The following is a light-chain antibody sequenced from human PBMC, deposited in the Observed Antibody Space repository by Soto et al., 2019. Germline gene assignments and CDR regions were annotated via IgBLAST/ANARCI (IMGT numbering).Light chain of an antibody. J-gene: IGLJ1*01. Sequence: QSVLTQPASVSGSPGQSITISCTGTSSDVGGYNSVSWYQQHPGKAPKLMIFDVSNRPSGVSNRFSGSKSGNTASLTISGLQAEDEADYYCRSYTSSSTLVFGTGTKLTVL. V-gene: IGLV2-14*01. CDR1: SSDVGGYNS. CDR3: RSYTSSSTLV. CDR2: DVS.